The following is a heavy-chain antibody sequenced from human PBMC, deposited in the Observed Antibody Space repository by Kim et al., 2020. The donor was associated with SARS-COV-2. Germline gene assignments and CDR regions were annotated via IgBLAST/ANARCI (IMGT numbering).Heavy chain of an antibody. Sequence: GSVKGRFTNYIDNPKNTLYLQMNSVRAEDAAVYYCARDDTTALVRGVFNYWGQGTLVTVSS. CDR3: ARDDTTALVRGVFNY. D-gene: IGHD3-10*01. V-gene: IGHV3-23*01. J-gene: IGHJ4*02.